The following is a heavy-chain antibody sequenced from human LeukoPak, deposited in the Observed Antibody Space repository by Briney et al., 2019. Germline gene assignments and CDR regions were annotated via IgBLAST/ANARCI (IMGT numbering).Heavy chain of an antibody. CDR1: GFSVDDYA. CDR3: ANDISGTYLAALDY. J-gene: IGHJ4*02. CDR2: ISWNSNSI. Sequence: GRSLRLSCAASGFSVDDYAMHWVRQGPRKGLELDSGISWNSNSIGYADSVKGRFTISRDHAKHSLCLQMTSLRAEDTALYYCANDISGTYLAALDYWGQGTLVTVSS. V-gene: IGHV3-9*01. D-gene: IGHD1-26*01.